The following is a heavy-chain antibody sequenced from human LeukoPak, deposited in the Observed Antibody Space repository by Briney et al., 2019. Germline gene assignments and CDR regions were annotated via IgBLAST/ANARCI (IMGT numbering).Heavy chain of an antibody. J-gene: IGHJ4*02. D-gene: IGHD3-9*01. CDR2: INHSGST. Sequence: PSETLSLTCAVYGGSFSGYYWSWIRQPPGKGLEWIGEINHSGSTNYNPSLKSRVTISVDTSKNQFSLKLSSVTAADTAVYYCARRPGYDILTGYYRKIFDYWGQGTLVTVSS. V-gene: IGHV4-34*01. CDR1: GGSFSGYY. CDR3: ARRPGYDILTGYYRKIFDY.